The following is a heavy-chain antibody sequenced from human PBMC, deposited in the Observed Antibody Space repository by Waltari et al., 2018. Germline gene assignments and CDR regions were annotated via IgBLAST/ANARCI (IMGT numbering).Heavy chain of an antibody. D-gene: IGHD5-12*01. CDR1: GFTFSSYA. Sequence: EVQLLESGGGLVQPGGSLRLSCAASGFTFSSYAMSWVRQAPGKGLEWVSAISGSGCSTYDADSVKGRFTISRDNSKNTLYLQMNSLRAEDTAVYYCAKDREMATILYYFDYWGQGTLVTVSS. CDR3: AKDREMATILYYFDY. CDR2: ISGSGCST. V-gene: IGHV3-23*01. J-gene: IGHJ4*02.